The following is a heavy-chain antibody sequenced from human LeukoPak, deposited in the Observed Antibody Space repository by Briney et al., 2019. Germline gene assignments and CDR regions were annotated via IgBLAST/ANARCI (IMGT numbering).Heavy chain of an antibody. CDR1: GYTFTSYG. V-gene: IGHV1-18*01. Sequence: SVTVSCKASGYTFTSYGISWVRQAPGQGLEWMGWISAYNGNTNYAQKLQGRVTMTTDTSTSTAYMELRSLRSDDTAVYYCARVDCSGGSCYSDFDYWGQGTLVTVSS. CDR2: ISAYNGNT. CDR3: ARVDCSGGSCYSDFDY. D-gene: IGHD2-15*01. J-gene: IGHJ4*02.